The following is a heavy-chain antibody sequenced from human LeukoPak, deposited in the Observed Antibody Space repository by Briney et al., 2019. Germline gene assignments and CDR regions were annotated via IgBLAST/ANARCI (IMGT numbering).Heavy chain of an antibody. D-gene: IGHD6-6*01. Sequence: SETLSLTCTVSGGSISSYYWSWIRQPPGKGLEWIGYIYYSGSTNSNPSLKSRVTISVDTSKNQFSLKLSSVTAADTAVYYCARGYSSWSGGWFDPWGQGTLVTVSS. CDR3: ARGYSSWSGGWFDP. CDR1: GGSISSYY. J-gene: IGHJ5*02. V-gene: IGHV4-59*01. CDR2: IYYSGST.